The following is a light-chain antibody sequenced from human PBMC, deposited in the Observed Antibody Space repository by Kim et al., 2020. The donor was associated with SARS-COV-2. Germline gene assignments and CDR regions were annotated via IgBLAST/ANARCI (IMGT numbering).Light chain of an antibody. Sequence: QSALTQPPSASVSPGQSVTISCTGTSSDVGGYNFVSWYQQHPGKAPKLLIYEVNKRPSGVPDRFSGSKSGNTASLTVSGLQAEDEADYYCSSYVGTTTRVFGGGTQLTVL. CDR3: SSYVGTTTRV. V-gene: IGLV2-8*01. J-gene: IGLJ3*02. CDR1: SSDVGGYNF. CDR2: EVN.